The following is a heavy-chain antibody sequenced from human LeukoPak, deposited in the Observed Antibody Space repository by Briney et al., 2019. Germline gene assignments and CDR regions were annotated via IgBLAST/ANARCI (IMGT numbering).Heavy chain of an antibody. V-gene: IGHV4-59*08. Sequence: SETLSLTCTVSGGSISSYYWSWIRQPPGKGLEWIGYIYYSGSTNYNPSLKSRVTISVDTSKNQFSLKLSSVTAADTAVYYCARRRWELLGVNWFDPWGQGTLVTVSS. J-gene: IGHJ5*02. CDR1: GGSISSYY. CDR3: ARRRWELLGVNWFDP. CDR2: IYYSGST. D-gene: IGHD1-26*01.